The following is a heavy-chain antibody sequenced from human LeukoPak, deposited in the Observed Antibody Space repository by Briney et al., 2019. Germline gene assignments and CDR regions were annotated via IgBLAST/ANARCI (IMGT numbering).Heavy chain of an antibody. V-gene: IGHV1-24*01. CDR2: FDPEDGET. D-gene: IGHD1-1*01. J-gene: IGHJ3*01. CDR1: GYTLTELS. Sequence: ASVKVSCKVSGYTLTELSMHWVRQAPGKGLEWMGGFDPEDGETIYAQKFQGRVTMTEDTSTDTAYMELSSLRCEDTTVYYCATESTTGTTWAAFDVWGQARMVTVSS. CDR3: ATESTTGTTWAAFDV.